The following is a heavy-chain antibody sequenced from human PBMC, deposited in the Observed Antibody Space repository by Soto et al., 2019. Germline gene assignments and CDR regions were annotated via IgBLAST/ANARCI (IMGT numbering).Heavy chain of an antibody. CDR1: GYTFTSFG. CDR3: ARVSLAWAAALKTWDSPKNFFDY. J-gene: IGHJ4*02. CDR2: VSAYNGNT. D-gene: IGHD2-2*01. V-gene: IGHV1-18*01. Sequence: QVQLVQSGAEVEKPGASVKVSCTASGYTFTSFGINWVRQAPGQGLEWMGWVSAYNGNTKYAQKLQGRVTMTTHSSTSTAYMELRSLRSDDTAVYYCARVSLAWAAALKTWDSPKNFFDYWGQGTLVTVSS.